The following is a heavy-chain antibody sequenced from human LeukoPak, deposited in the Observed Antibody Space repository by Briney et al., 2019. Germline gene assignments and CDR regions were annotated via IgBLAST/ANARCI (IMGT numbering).Heavy chain of an antibody. CDR2: IYYSGST. CDR3: ARARELLSAFDI. Sequence: ASETLSLTCAVYGGSFSGYCWSWIRQPPGKGLEWIGSIYYSGSTYYNPSLKSRVTISVDTSKNQFSLKLSSVTAADTAVYYCARARELLSAFDIWGQGTMVTVSS. V-gene: IGHV4-34*01. CDR1: GGSFSGYC. J-gene: IGHJ3*02. D-gene: IGHD1-26*01.